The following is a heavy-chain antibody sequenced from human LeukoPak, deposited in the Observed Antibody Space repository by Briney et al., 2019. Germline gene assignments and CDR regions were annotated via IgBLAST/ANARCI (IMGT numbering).Heavy chain of an antibody. CDR1: GFTFSSYA. Sequence: PGGSLRLSCAASGFTFSSYAMSCVRQAPGKGLEWVSAISGSGGRTYDADSVKGRFTISRDNSKNTLYLQMNSLRAEDTAVYYCAKDEYCSGGSCYPEYFQHWGEGTLVTVSS. J-gene: IGHJ1*01. V-gene: IGHV3-23*01. CDR3: AKDEYCSGGSCYPEYFQH. D-gene: IGHD2-15*01. CDR2: ISGSGGRT.